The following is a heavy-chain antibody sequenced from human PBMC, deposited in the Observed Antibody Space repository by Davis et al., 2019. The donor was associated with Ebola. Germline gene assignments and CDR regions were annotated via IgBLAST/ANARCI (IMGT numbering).Heavy chain of an antibody. Sequence: AASVKVSCKASGYTFTNYYMHWVRQAPGQGLEWVGMINPNDGRTIYAQKFQGRVTVTRDTSTTTVYMELSSLRSEDTAVYYCARAIYYYDNSGYSDYWGQGTLVTVSS. V-gene: IGHV1-46*01. D-gene: IGHD3-22*01. CDR3: ARAIYYYDNSGYSDY. CDR1: GYTFTNYY. J-gene: IGHJ4*02. CDR2: INPNDGRT.